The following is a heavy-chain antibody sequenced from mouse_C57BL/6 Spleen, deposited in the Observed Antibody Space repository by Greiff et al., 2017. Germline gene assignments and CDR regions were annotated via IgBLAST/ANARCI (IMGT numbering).Heavy chain of an antibody. CDR2: IYPGDGDT. J-gene: IGHJ2*01. Sequence: VKVVESGAELVKPGASVKISCKASGYAFSSYWMNWVKQRPGKGLEWIGQIYPGDGDTNYNGKFKGKATLTADKSSSTAYMQSSSMTAEDTEVYFCAIYYEFFDYGGQGTTLTVSA. V-gene: IGHV1-80*01. CDR1: GYAFSSYW. CDR3: AIYYEFFDY. D-gene: IGHD2-4*01.